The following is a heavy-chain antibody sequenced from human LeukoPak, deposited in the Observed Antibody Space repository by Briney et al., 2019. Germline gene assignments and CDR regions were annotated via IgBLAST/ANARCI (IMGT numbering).Heavy chain of an antibody. J-gene: IGHJ4*02. CDR2: INHSGST. D-gene: IGHD3-10*01. CDR1: GGSFSGYY. Sequence: SETLSLTCAVYGGSFSGYYWSWIRQPPGKGLEWIGEINHSGSTNYNPSLKSRVTISVDTPKNQFSLKLSSVTAADTAVYYCAGGPRAYGSGTYYNWGQGTLVTVPS. V-gene: IGHV4-34*01. CDR3: AGGPRAYGSGTYYN.